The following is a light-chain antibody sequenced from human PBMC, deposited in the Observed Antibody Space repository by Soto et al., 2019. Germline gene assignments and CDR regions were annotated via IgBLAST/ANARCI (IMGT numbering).Light chain of an antibody. J-gene: IGKJ2*01. CDR3: QQSYSVPHT. CDR1: QNIFSY. Sequence: DIQMTQAPSSLSASVGDRVTITCRASQNIFSYLRWYQHKPGKAPYLLIYAASSLQSGVPSRFSGSGSGTDFALTISSLQPEDFATFYCQQSYSVPHTFGQGTKLEI. V-gene: IGKV1-39*01. CDR2: AAS.